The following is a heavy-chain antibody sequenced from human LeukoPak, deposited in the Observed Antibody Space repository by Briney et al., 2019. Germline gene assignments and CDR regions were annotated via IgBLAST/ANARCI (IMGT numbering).Heavy chain of an antibody. CDR2: IIPILGIA. CDR3: ARASAGSSVYLGL. J-gene: IGHJ4*02. D-gene: IGHD1-20*01. Sequence: GASVRVSCKASGYTFTGYYMHWVRQAPGQGLEWMGRIIPILGIANYAQKFQGRVTITADKSTSTAYMELSSLRSEDTAVYYCARASAGSSVYLGLWGQGTLVTVSS. V-gene: IGHV1-69*04. CDR1: GYTFTGYY.